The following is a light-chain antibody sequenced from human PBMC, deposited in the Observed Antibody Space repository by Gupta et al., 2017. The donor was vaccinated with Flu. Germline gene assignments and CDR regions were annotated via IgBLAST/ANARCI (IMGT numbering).Light chain of an antibody. CDR1: QDIARY. CDR3: LQYDSSPPYT. J-gene: IGKJ2*01. Sequence: SSLSASVGDRVTITCRTSQDIARYLNWYQQKPGKAPKLLIKETSYLQTGVPSRFSGSGSGSDFTFTISSLQAEDVSTYYCLQYDSSPPYTFGQGTKVDIK. V-gene: IGKV1-33*01. CDR2: ETS.